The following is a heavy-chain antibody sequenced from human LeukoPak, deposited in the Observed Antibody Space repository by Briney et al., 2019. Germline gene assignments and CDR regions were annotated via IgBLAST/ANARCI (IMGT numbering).Heavy chain of an antibody. CDR3: ARENGHIYGYAFLDQ. CDR2: IESGGRT. CDR1: GFTVSSTY. V-gene: IGHV3-53*01. Sequence: GGSLRLSCAASGFTVSSTYMSWVRQAPGKGLEWVSVIESGGRTYYADSVKGRFTISRDSSKNTLYLQMNSLRAEDTAFYFCARENGHIYGYAFLDQWGQGTLVTVSS. D-gene: IGHD5-18*01. J-gene: IGHJ4*02.